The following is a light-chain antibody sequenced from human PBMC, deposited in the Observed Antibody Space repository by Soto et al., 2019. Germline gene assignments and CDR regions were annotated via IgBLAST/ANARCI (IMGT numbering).Light chain of an antibody. CDR3: QQRRNWIT. Sequence: EIVLTQSPATLSLSPGERATLSCRASQSVSSYLAWYQQKPGQAPRLLIYDAYNRATGIPARFSGSGSGTDFTLTISSLEPEDFAVYYCQQRRNWITFGQGTRLEIK. CDR2: DAY. J-gene: IGKJ5*01. CDR1: QSVSSY. V-gene: IGKV3-11*01.